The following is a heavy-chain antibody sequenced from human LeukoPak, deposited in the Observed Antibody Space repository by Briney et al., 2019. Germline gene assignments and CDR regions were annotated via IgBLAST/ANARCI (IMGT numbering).Heavy chain of an antibody. Sequence: PSETLSLTCTVSGGSISSYYWSWIRQPPGKGLEWIGYIYYSGSTNYNPSLKSRVTITVDTSKNQFSLKLSSVTAADTAVYYCAREYDDILTGYYRFDYWGQGTLVTVSS. CDR1: GGSISSYY. D-gene: IGHD3-9*01. CDR3: AREYDDILTGYYRFDY. V-gene: IGHV4-59*01. CDR2: IYYSGST. J-gene: IGHJ4*02.